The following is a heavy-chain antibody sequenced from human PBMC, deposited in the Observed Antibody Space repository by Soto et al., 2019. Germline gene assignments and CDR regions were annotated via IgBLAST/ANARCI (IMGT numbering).Heavy chain of an antibody. Sequence: SETLSLTCTVSGGSISSYYWSWIRQPPGKGLEWIGYIYYSGSTNYNPSLKSRVTISVDTSKNQFSLKLSSVTAADTAVYYCARVPEYSSSNWFDPWGQGTLVTVSS. D-gene: IGHD6-6*01. J-gene: IGHJ5*02. V-gene: IGHV4-59*01. CDR1: GGSISSYY. CDR3: ARVPEYSSSNWFDP. CDR2: IYYSGST.